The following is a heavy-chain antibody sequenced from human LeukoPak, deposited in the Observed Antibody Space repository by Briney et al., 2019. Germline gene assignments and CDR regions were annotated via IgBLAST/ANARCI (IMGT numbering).Heavy chain of an antibody. CDR3: ASLLGSYCSGGSCYV. CDR1: GFIFSSYS. D-gene: IGHD2-15*01. J-gene: IGHJ4*02. CDR2: ITSSSSYI. Sequence: GGSLRPSCAASGFIFSSYSMNWVRQAPGKGLEWVSSITSSSSYIYYADSVKGRFTISRDNAKKSLYLQMNSLRADDTAVYYCASLLGSYCSGGSCYVWGQGTLVTVSS. V-gene: IGHV3-21*01.